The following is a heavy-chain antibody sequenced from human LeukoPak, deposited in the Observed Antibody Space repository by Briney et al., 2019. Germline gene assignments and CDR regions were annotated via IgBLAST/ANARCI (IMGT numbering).Heavy chain of an antibody. D-gene: IGHD3-16*02. CDR3: ARGAKNDYVWGSYRSYYFDY. CDR1: GGSFSGYY. J-gene: IGHJ4*02. CDR2: INHSGST. V-gene: IGHV4-34*01. Sequence: PSETLSLTCAVYGGSFSGYYWSWIRQPPGKGLEWIGEINHSGSTNYNPSLKSRVTISVDTSKNQFSLKLSSVTAADTAVYYCARGAKNDYVWGSYRSYYFDYWGQGTLVTASS.